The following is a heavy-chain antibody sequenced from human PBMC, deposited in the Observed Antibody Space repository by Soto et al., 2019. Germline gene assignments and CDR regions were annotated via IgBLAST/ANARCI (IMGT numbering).Heavy chain of an antibody. D-gene: IGHD3-10*01. Sequence: ASVKVSCKASGYAFTSYDINWVRQATGQGLEWMGWMDPNSGNTGYAQKFQGRVTMTRNTSISTAYMELSSLRSEDTAVYYCARGPQSFLWFGELLHNWFDPWGQGTLVTLSS. V-gene: IGHV1-8*01. CDR2: MDPNSGNT. CDR3: ARGPQSFLWFGELLHNWFDP. J-gene: IGHJ5*02. CDR1: GYAFTSYD.